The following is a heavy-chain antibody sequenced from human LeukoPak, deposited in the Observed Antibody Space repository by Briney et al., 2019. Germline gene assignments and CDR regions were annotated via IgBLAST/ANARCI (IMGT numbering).Heavy chain of an antibody. J-gene: IGHJ4*02. Sequence: GGSLRLSCAASGFTFSSYGMHWVRQAPGKGLEWVAVISYNGSNKYYADSVKGRFTISRDNSKNTLYLQMNSLRAEDTAVYYFAKDLSYYSTAWFDYWGQGTLVTVSS. CDR3: AKDLSYYSTAWFDY. V-gene: IGHV3-30*18. D-gene: IGHD1-26*01. CDR2: ISYNGSNK. CDR1: GFTFSSYG.